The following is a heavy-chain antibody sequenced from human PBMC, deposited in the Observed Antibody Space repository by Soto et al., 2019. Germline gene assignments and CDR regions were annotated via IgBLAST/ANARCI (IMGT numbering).Heavy chain of an antibody. CDR3: ARSPTTLTIITQYYFDY. D-gene: IGHD3-16*01. CDR2: IWYGGSNK. J-gene: IGHJ4*02. V-gene: IGHV3-33*01. CDR1: GFTFSSYG. Sequence: PGGSLRLSCAASGFTFSSYGMHWVRQAPGKGLEWVAVIWYGGSNKYYADSVKGRFTISRDNSKNTLYLQMNSLRAEDTAVYYCARSPTTLTIITQYYFDYWGQGTLVTVSS.